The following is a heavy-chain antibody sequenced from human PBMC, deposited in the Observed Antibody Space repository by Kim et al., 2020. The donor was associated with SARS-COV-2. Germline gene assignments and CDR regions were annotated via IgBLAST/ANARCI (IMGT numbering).Heavy chain of an antibody. CDR3: AGHGGLGGYAREPIYFGRILGEGAQGYVYY. D-gene: IGHD5-12*01. J-gene: IGHJ4*02. V-gene: IGHV4-39*01. CDR2: VYYSGNT. Sequence: SETLSLTCTVSGGSISSSSYYWGWIRQPPGKGLEWIGSVYYSGNTYYNPSLESRVTMSVDTSKNQFSLKVTALTAADTAVYYCAGHGGLGGYAREPIYFGRILGEGAQGYVYYWGQGSLVSVSS. CDR1: GGSISSSSYY.